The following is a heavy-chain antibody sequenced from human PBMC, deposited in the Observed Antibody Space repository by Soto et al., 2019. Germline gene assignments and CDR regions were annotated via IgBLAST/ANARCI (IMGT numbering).Heavy chain of an antibody. CDR1: GFSFNNYW. Sequence: PGGSLRLSCVASGFSFNNYWMSWVRQAPGKGLEWVSSISSSSSYIYYADSVKGRFTISRDNSKNTLYLQMNSLRAEDTAVYYCANSVRPLNWFDPWGQGTLVTVSS. CDR3: ANSVRPLNWFDP. D-gene: IGHD3-10*01. J-gene: IGHJ5*02. CDR2: ISSSSSYI. V-gene: IGHV3-21*04.